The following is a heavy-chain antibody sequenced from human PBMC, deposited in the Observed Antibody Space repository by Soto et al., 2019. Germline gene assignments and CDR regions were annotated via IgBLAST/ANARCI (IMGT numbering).Heavy chain of an antibody. J-gene: IGHJ5*02. CDR1: GYTFTGYY. V-gene: IGHV1-2*02. CDR2: INPNSGGT. Sequence: ASVKVSCKASGYTFTGYYMHWVRQAPGQGLEWMGWINPNSGGTNYAQKFQGRVTMTRDTSISTAYMELSRLRSDGTAVYYCARVRITMVRGVFNWFDPWGQGTLVTVSS. CDR3: ARVRITMVRGVFNWFDP. D-gene: IGHD3-10*01.